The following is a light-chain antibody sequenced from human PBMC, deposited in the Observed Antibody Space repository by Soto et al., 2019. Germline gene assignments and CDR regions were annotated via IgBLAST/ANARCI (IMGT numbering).Light chain of an antibody. CDR2: EVS. CDR3: SSYTTSGTLV. Sequence: QSVLTQPASVSGSPGQSITISCTGTSSDVGIYNYVSWYQQHPGKAPKLMIYEVSNRPSGVSNRFSGSKSGNTASLTISGLQAEDEADYYCSSYTTSGTLVFGGGTKVTVL. J-gene: IGLJ3*02. CDR1: SSDVGIYNY. V-gene: IGLV2-14*01.